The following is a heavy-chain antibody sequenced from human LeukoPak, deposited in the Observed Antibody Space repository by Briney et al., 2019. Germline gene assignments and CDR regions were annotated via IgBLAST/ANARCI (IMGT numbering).Heavy chain of an antibody. CDR1: GGSISSGTYY. Sequence: SETLSLTCTVSGGSISSGTYYWGWIRQSPGKMGLGWIGNIYYSGSTYYNPSLKSRVTISVDTAKNQFSLRLTSVTAADTAVYYCATTYDILSGSAMGDYWGQGTLVTVSS. V-gene: IGHV4-39*01. CDR3: ATTYDILSGSAMGDY. CDR2: IYYSGST. D-gene: IGHD3-10*01. J-gene: IGHJ4*02.